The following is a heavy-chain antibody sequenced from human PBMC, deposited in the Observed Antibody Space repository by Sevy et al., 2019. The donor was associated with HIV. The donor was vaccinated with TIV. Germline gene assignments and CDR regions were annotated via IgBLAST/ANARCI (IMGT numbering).Heavy chain of an antibody. CDR2: IKQDGSEK. D-gene: IGHD3-10*01. CDR1: GFTFSSYW. CDR3: APCKGFFRESYYYYYGMDV. V-gene: IGHV3-7*01. J-gene: IGHJ6*02. Sequence: GGSLRLSCAASGFTFSSYWMSWVRQAPGKGLEWLANIKQDGSEKYYVDSVKGRFTISRDNAKNLLYLQMNSLRAEDTAVYYCAPCKGFFRESYYYYYGMDVWGQGTTVTVSS.